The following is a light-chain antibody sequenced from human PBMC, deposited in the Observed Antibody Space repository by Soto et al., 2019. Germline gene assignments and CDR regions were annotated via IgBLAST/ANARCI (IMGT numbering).Light chain of an antibody. CDR3: SSYAGGSTWA. CDR2: EVS. V-gene: IGLV2-14*01. J-gene: IGLJ3*02. Sequence: QSVLTQPASVSGSPGQSITISCTGTSTDVGGYNYVSWYQQHPGKAPKLMIFEVSNRPSGISNRFSGSKSGSTASLTISGLQAEDEADYFCSSYAGGSTWAFGEGTKVTVL. CDR1: STDVGGYNY.